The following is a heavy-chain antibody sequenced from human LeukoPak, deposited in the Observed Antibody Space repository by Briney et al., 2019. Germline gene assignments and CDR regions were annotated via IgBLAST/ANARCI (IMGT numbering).Heavy chain of an antibody. CDR3: ARVSDYYDSSGYYFFFDY. CDR2: INHSGST. CDR1: GGSFSGYY. Sequence: SETLSLTCAVYGGSFSGYYWSWIRQPPGKGLEWIGEINHSGSTNYNPSLKSRVTISVDTSKNQFSLKLSSVSAADTAVYYCARVSDYYDSSGYYFFFDYWGQGTLVTVSS. D-gene: IGHD3-22*01. V-gene: IGHV4-34*01. J-gene: IGHJ4*02.